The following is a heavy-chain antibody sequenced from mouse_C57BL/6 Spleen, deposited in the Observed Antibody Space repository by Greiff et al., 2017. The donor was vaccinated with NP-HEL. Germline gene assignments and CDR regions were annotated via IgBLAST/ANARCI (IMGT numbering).Heavy chain of an antibody. CDR3: AREGVFAY. J-gene: IGHJ3*01. CDR1: GYAFSSYW. V-gene: IGHV1-80*01. CDR2: IYPGDGDT. Sequence: VQLQQSGAELVKPGASVKISCKASGYAFSSYWMNWVKQRPGKGLEWIGQIYPGDGDTNYNGKLKGKATLTADKSSSTDYMQLSSLTSEDSAVYFCAREGVFAYWGQGTLVTVSA.